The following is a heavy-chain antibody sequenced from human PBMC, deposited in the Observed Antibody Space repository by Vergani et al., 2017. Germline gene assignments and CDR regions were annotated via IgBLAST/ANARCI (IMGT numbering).Heavy chain of an antibody. CDR1: GFTFSSYA. CDR2: ISGSGGST. Sequence: EVQLLESGGGLVQPGGSLRLSCAASGFTFSSYAMSWVRQAPGKGLEWVSAISGSGGSTYYADSVKGRFTISRDNSKNTLYLQINSLRAEDTAVYYCAKARAQVWYFDLWGRGTLVTVSS. CDR3: AKARAQVWYFDL. V-gene: IGHV3-23*01. J-gene: IGHJ2*01.